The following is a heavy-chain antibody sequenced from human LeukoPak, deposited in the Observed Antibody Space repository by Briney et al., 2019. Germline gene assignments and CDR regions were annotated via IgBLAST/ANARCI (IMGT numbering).Heavy chain of an antibody. J-gene: IGHJ4*02. V-gene: IGHV3-23*01. CDR3: ARDPGEYFDY. CDR2: IYENGGTT. D-gene: IGHD2-21*01. CDR1: GFTFRSHA. Sequence: GGSLRLSCVGSGFTFRSHAMSWVRQASEKGLEFVSGIYENGGTTYYADSVKGRFSISRDNSKNTLYLQMNSLRAEDTAVYYCARDPGEYFDYWGQGTLVTVSS.